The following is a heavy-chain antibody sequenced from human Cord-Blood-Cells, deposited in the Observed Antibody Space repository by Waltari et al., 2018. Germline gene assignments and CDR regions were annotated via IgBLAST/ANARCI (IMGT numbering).Heavy chain of an antibody. V-gene: IGHV3-7*01. D-gene: IGHD1-26*01. Sequence: EVQLVESGGGLVQPGGSLRLSCAASGFTFSRYWMSWVRQAPGKGLEWVANIKQDGSEKYYVDSVKGRFTISRDNAKNSLYLQMNSLRAEDTAVYYCARDEWELLYFQHWGQGTLVTVSS. CDR2: IKQDGSEK. CDR1: GFTFSRYW. J-gene: IGHJ1*01. CDR3: ARDEWELLYFQH.